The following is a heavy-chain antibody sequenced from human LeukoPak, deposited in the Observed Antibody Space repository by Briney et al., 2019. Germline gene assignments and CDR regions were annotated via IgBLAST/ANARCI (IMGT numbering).Heavy chain of an antibody. Sequence: PSETLSLTCAVYGGSFSGYYWRWLRQSPGKGLEWIGEINHSGSTNYNPPLKSRVTISVDTSKNQFSLKLSAVTAADTAVYYCARARGPRVFDYWGQGTLVTVFS. CDR1: GGSFSGYY. D-gene: IGHD3-10*01. CDR3: ARARGPRVFDY. J-gene: IGHJ4*02. V-gene: IGHV4-34*01. CDR2: INHSGST.